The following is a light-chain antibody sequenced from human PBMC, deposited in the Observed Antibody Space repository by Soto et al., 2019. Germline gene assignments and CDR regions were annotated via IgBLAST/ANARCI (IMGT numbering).Light chain of an antibody. CDR3: SSSTSIRSRYVL. J-gene: IGLJ2*01. V-gene: IGLV2-14*01. CDR1: SSDVGDPNY. CDR2: EVT. Sequence: QSVLTQPASVSGSPGQSITISCTGASSDVGDPNYVSWYQQHPGKAPKLLLYEVTNRPSGVSSRFSGSKSGNTASLTISGLQAEDEADYYCSSSTSIRSRYVLFGGGTKLTVL.